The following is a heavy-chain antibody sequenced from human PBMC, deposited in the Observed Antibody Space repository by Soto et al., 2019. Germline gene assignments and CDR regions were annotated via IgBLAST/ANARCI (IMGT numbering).Heavy chain of an antibody. J-gene: IGHJ4*02. CDR3: AGEVGSGRGPTLDY. V-gene: IGHV1-8*01. D-gene: IGHD3-10*01. CDR1: GYTFTSYD. CDR2: MNPNSGNT. Sequence: QVQLVQSGAEVKKPGASVQVSCKASGYTFTSYDINWLRQATGQGLEGMGWMNPNSGNTGYAPKFQGRVTMTRNTSISTAYMELSSLRSEDTAVYYCAGEVGSGRGPTLDYWGQGTLVTVSS.